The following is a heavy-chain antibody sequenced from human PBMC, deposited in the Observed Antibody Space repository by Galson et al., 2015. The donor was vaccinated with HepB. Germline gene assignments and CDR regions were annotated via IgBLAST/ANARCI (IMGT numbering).Heavy chain of an antibody. CDR2: SYYTGNT. V-gene: IGHV4-39*02. Sequence: TLSLTCSVSGDSLSSSNSFWVWVRHPPGKGLEWIASSYYTGNTYYNPSLKSRVTISVDASKIHFSLKLSSVTAADTAVYYCARATTETLTYGMDVWGQGTTVTVSS. CDR3: ARATTETLTYGMDV. CDR1: GDSLSSSNSF. D-gene: IGHD1-1*01. J-gene: IGHJ6*02.